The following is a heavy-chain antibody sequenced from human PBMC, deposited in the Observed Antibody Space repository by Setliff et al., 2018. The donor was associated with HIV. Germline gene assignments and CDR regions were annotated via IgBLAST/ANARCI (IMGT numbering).Heavy chain of an antibody. Sequence: SETLSLTCTVSGDSISSSTFYWGWIRQPPGKGLERIGSIYYSGTTYYNPSLKSRVAISVDTSKNQFSLKLSSVTAAATAVYYCARPRLRGSGAFDIWGQGTMVTVSS. CDR2: IYYSGTT. J-gene: IGHJ3*02. D-gene: IGHD2-21*01. V-gene: IGHV4-39*01. CDR1: GDSISSSTFY. CDR3: ARPRLRGSGAFDI.